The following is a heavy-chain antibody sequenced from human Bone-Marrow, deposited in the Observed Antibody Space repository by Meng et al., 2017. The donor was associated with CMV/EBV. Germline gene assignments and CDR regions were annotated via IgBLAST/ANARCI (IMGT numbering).Heavy chain of an antibody. V-gene: IGHV1-2*02. CDR3: ARDMVPYYYGMDV. D-gene: IGHD6-13*01. CDR1: GYTFTGYY. J-gene: IGHJ6*02. CDR2: INPNSGGT. Sequence: ASVKVSCKASGYTFTGYYMHWVRQAPGQGLEWMGWINPNSGGTNYAQKFQGRVTMTRDTSISTAYMELSRLRSDDTAVYYCARDMVPYYYGMDVWGQGTTVTVSS.